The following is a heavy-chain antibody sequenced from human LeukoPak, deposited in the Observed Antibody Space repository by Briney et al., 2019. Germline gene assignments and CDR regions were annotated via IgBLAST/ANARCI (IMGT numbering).Heavy chain of an antibody. CDR2: IYYSGST. Sequence: SETLSLTCTVSGGSISSYYWSWIRQPPGKGLEWIGYIYYSGSTNYNPSLKSRVTISVDTSKNQFSLKLSSVTAADTAVYYCARGGRARDAFAIWGQGTMVTVSS. V-gene: IGHV4-59*01. J-gene: IGHJ3*02. CDR3: ARGGRARDAFAI. CDR1: GGSISSYY. D-gene: IGHD3-16*01.